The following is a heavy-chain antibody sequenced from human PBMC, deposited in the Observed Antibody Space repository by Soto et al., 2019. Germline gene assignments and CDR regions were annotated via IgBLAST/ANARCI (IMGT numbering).Heavy chain of an antibody. CDR3: ARLGYSSGWSLFDS. Sequence: SETLSLTYTVSGGSISSYYWSWIRQPPGKGLEWIGYIYYSGSTIYNPSLKSRVTISVDTSKNQFSLKLSSVTAADTAVYYCARLGYSSGWSLFDSWGQGTLVTVSS. CDR2: IYYSGST. CDR1: GGSISSYY. J-gene: IGHJ4*02. V-gene: IGHV4-59*08. D-gene: IGHD6-19*01.